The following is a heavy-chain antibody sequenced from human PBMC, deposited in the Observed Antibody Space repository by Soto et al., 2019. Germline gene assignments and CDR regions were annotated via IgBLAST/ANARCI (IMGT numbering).Heavy chain of an antibody. Sequence: PGGSLRLSCTTSGFTFGDYTVNWSRQAPGKGLEWVAFIRSRAYGETTQYAASVKGRFTISRDDSKSVAYLQMNSLESEDAAVYYCARSYDSSGYYRAPVDYWGQGTLVTVSS. CDR3: ARSYDSSGYYRAPVDY. D-gene: IGHD3-22*01. V-gene: IGHV3-49*03. CDR2: IRSRAYGETT. CDR1: GFTFGDYT. J-gene: IGHJ4*02.